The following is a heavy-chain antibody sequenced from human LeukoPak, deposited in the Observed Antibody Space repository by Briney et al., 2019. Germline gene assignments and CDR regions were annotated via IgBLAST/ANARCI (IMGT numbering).Heavy chain of an antibody. CDR3: ARTHHQYDSSGYYVV. Sequence: GASVKVSCKASGYTFTSYYMHWVRQAPGQGLEWMGIINPSGGSTSYAQKFQGRVTMTRDTSTSTVYMELSSLRSEDTAVYYCARTHHQYDSSGYYVVWGQGTLVTVSS. CDR2: INPSGGST. D-gene: IGHD3-22*01. V-gene: IGHV1-46*01. CDR1: GYTFTSYY. J-gene: IGHJ4*02.